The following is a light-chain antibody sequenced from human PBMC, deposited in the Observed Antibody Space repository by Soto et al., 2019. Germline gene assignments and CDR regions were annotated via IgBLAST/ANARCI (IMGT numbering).Light chain of an antibody. CDR3: HQRGDWPRT. CDR1: QSVSSY. V-gene: IGKV3-11*01. CDR2: DAS. J-gene: IGKJ1*01. Sequence: EIVLTQSPATLSSSPGERATLSCRASQSVSSYLAWYQQKPGQAPRLLIYDASNRATGIPARFSGSGSGTDFTLTISSLEPEDVAVYYCHQRGDWPRTFGQGTKVEIK.